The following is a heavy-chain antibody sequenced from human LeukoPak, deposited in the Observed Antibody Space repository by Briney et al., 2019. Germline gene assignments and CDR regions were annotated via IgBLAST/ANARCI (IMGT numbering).Heavy chain of an antibody. D-gene: IGHD2-8*01. J-gene: IGHJ4*02. V-gene: IGHV4-61*02. CDR3: ARGVHNPMVYAIEHFDY. CDR2: IYTSGST. Sequence: SQTLSLTCTVSGGSISSGSYYWSWIRQPAGKGLEWIGRIYTSGSTNYNPSLKSRATISVDTSKNQFSLKLSSVIAADTAVYYCARGVHNPMVYAIEHFDYWGQGTLVTVSS. CDR1: GGSISSGSYY.